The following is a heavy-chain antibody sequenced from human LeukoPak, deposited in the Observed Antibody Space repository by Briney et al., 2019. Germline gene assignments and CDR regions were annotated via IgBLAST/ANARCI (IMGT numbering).Heavy chain of an antibody. CDR1: GFTVGYNC. CDR2: IYNSGST. Sequence: GGSLRLSCAASGFTVGYNCMTWVRQAPGKRLEWVAAIYNSGSTYYADSVKGRFTISRDNSKNTMYLQMNSLKGEDTAVYYCARRSNPPGRIDHWGQGTLVTVSS. V-gene: IGHV3-66*04. J-gene: IGHJ4*02. D-gene: IGHD1-14*01. CDR3: ARRSNPPGRIDH.